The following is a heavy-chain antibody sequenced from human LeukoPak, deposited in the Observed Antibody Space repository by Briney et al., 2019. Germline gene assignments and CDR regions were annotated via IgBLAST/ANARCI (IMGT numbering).Heavy chain of an antibody. D-gene: IGHD2-2*01. CDR3: ARQLGYCSRGNCYFDS. J-gene: IGHJ4*02. Sequence: GGSLRLSCAASGFTFRSYAMSWVRQAPGKGLEWVSAVGSGATPYYADSVKGRFTISRDDSKNILYLQANSLRAEDTAVYYCARQLGYCSRGNCYFDSWGQGTLVTVSS. V-gene: IGHV3-23*01. CDR2: VGSGATP. CDR1: GFTFRSYA.